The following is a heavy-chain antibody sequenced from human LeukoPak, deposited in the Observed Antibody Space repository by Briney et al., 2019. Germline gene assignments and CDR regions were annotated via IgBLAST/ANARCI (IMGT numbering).Heavy chain of an antibody. Sequence: PSETLSLTCAVYGGSFSGYYWSWIRQPPGKGLEWDGEINHSGSTNYNPSLKSRVTISVDTSKNQFSLKLSSVTASDTAVYYCARERNIVVVPAAGYGMDVWGQGTTVTVSS. V-gene: IGHV4-34*01. CDR3: ARERNIVVVPAAGYGMDV. D-gene: IGHD2-2*01. CDR2: INHSGST. CDR1: GGSFSGYY. J-gene: IGHJ6*02.